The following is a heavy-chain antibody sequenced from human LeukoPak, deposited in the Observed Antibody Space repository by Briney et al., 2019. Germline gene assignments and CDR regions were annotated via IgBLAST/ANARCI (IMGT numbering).Heavy chain of an antibody. V-gene: IGHV3-7*03. Sequence: GGSLRLSCVASGFTFGKYWMSWVRQAPGKGLEWVANIKLDGSEKNYVDSVKGRFTISRDNTKNSLYLQMNSLRAEDTAVFYCARDQYDTWSRRGNFNSWGQGTLVIVSS. D-gene: IGHD3-3*01. CDR2: IKLDGSEK. J-gene: IGHJ4*02. CDR1: GFTFGKYW. CDR3: ARDQYDTWSRRGNFNS.